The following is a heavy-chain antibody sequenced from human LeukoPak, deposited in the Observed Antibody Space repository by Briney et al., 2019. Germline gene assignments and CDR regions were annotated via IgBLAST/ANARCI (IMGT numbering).Heavy chain of an antibody. J-gene: IGHJ5*02. D-gene: IGHD6-13*01. CDR2: IYYSGST. CDR1: GGSISSGSYY. Sequence: PSQTLSLTCTVSGGSISSGSYYWSWIRQPAGKGLEWIGRIYYSGSTYYNPSLKSRVTISVDTSKNQFSLKLSSVTAADTAVYYCARKVIAAAGIGFWQHLTPNHNWFDPWGQGTLVTVSS. V-gene: IGHV4-61*02. CDR3: ARKVIAAAGIGFWQHLTPNHNWFDP.